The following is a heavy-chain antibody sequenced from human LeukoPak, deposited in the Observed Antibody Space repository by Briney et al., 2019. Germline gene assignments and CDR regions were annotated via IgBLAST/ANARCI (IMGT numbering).Heavy chain of an antibody. Sequence: GWSLRLSCAPSGFTFSTNGMSWVRQAPGNGLEWVSSISGSGGSTYYADSVKGRFTISRDNSKNTVYLQMNSLRVEDTAIYYCAKADTSYYYYMDVWGAGTTVTISS. CDR1: GFTFSTNG. CDR3: AKADTSYYYYMDV. CDR2: ISGSGGST. D-gene: IGHD5-18*01. J-gene: IGHJ6*03. V-gene: IGHV3-23*01.